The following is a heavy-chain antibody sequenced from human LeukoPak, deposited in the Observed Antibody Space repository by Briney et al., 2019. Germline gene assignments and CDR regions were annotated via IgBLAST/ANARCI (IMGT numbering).Heavy chain of an antibody. CDR2: ISYDGSNK. CDR1: GFTFSSYG. J-gene: IGHJ3*02. D-gene: IGHD6-13*01. V-gene: IGHV3-30*18. CDR3: AKLYSSSGEDAFDI. Sequence: GGSLRLSCAASGFTFSSYGMHWVRQAPGKGLEWVAFISYDGSNKYYADSVKGRFTISRDNSKNTLYLQMNSLRAEDTAVYYCAKLYSSSGEDAFDIWGQGTMVTVSS.